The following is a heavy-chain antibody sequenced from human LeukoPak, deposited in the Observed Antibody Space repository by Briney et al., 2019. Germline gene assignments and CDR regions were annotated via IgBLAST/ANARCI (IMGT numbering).Heavy chain of an antibody. CDR2: ISGSGGST. CDR3: AKDLSTFGEVIVKFDY. D-gene: IGHD3-16*02. J-gene: IGHJ4*02. V-gene: IGHV3-23*01. Sequence: GGSLRLSCAASGFTFSTYAMSWVRQAPGKGLEWVSAISGSGGSTYYADSVKGRFTISRDNSKNTVFLQMHSLRAEDTAVYYCAKDLSTFGEVIVKFDYWGQGTLVTVSS. CDR1: GFTFSTYA.